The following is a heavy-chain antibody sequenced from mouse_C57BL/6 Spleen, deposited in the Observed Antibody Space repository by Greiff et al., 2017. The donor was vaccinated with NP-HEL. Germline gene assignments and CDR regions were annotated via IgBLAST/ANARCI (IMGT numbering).Heavy chain of an antibody. Sequence: DVHLVESGGDLVKPGGSLKLSCAASGFTFSSYGMSWVRQTPDKRLEWVATISSGGSYTYYPDSVKGRFTISRDNAKNTLYLQMSSLKSEDTAMYYCARQGWAWFAYWGQGTLVTVSA. CDR3: ARQGWAWFAY. V-gene: IGHV5-6*01. CDR1: GFTFSSYG. J-gene: IGHJ3*01. CDR2: ISSGGSYT. D-gene: IGHD1-1*02.